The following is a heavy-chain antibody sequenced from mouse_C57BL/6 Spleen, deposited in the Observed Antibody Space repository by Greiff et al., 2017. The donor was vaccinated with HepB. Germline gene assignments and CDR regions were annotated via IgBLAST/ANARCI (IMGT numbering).Heavy chain of an antibody. CDR1: GYTFTSYW. CDR2: IDPSDSYT. Sequence: QVQLQQPGAELVKPGASVKLSCKASGYTFTSYWMQWVKQRPGQGLEWIGEIDPSDSYTNYNQKFKGKATLTVDTSSSTAYMQLSSLTSEDSAVYYCARLRYDGYYEGFAYWGQGTLVTVSA. D-gene: IGHD2-3*01. J-gene: IGHJ3*01. V-gene: IGHV1-50*01. CDR3: ARLRYDGYYEGFAY.